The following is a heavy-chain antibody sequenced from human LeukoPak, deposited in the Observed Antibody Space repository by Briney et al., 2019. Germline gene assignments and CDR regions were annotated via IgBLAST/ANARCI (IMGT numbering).Heavy chain of an antibody. CDR1: GGTFSSYA. Sequence: WASVKVSCKASGGTFSSYAISWVRQAPGQGLEWMGRIIPILGIANYAQEFQGRVTITADKSTSTAYMELSSLRSEDTAVYYCAAPRYYYDSSGYPSHFDYWGQGTLVTVSS. CDR2: IIPILGIA. J-gene: IGHJ4*02. CDR3: AAPRYYYDSSGYPSHFDY. D-gene: IGHD3-22*01. V-gene: IGHV1-69*04.